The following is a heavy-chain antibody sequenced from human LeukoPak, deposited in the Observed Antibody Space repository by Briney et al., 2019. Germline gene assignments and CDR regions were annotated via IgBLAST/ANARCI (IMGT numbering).Heavy chain of an antibody. V-gene: IGHV4-39*01. Sequence: SETLSLTCTVSGGSITSSSYFWGWIRQPPGKGLEWIGSVFYSGSTYYNPSLKSRVTISVDTSNNQFSLKLSSVTAADTAVYCCARSKGYYFDYWGQGTLFSVSS. CDR1: GGSITSSSYF. J-gene: IGHJ4*02. CDR2: VFYSGST. CDR3: ARSKGYYFDY.